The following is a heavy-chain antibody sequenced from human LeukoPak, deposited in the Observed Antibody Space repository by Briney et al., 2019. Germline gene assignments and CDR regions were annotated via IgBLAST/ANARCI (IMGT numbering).Heavy chain of an antibody. CDR1: GFTFSRYA. D-gene: IGHD1-26*01. Sequence: GGSLRLSCAASGFTFSRYAMHWVRQAPGKGLEYVSGINDNGGRTHYGDSAKGRFSISRDNSKNTLHLQMSTLRAEDTALYYCVKGVGGSYAFDYWGQGILVTVAS. CDR3: VKGVGGSYAFDY. J-gene: IGHJ4*02. V-gene: IGHV3-64D*08. CDR2: INDNGGRT.